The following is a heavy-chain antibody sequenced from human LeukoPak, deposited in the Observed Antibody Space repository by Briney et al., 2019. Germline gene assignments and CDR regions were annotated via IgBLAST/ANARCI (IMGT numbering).Heavy chain of an antibody. CDR3: AKDPDTAIVGYFDY. CDR1: GFPFSSYW. CDR2: IKQDGSKK. D-gene: IGHD5-18*01. V-gene: IGHV3-7*03. J-gene: IGHJ4*02. Sequence: GGSLRLSCVASGFPFSSYWMTWVRQAPGKGLEWVANIKQDGSKKSYVDSVKGRFTISRDNAKNSLYLQVNSLRAEDTAVYYCAKDPDTAIVGYFDYWGQGTLVTVYS.